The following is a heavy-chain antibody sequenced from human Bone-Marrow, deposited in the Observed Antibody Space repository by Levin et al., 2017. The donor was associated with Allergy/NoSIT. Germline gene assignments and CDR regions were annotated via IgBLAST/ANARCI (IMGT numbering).Heavy chain of an antibody. D-gene: IGHD6-19*01. Sequence: QSGGSLRLSCAASGFTFSSYAMSWVRQAPGKGLEWVSTISDTGGSTYYADSVKGRFTVSRDNSKNTLYLQMNSLRAEDTAVYYCAKRPYTSSGWFDYWGQGTLVTVSS. CDR1: GFTFSSYA. CDR3: AKRPYTSSGWFDY. J-gene: IGHJ4*02. V-gene: IGHV3-23*01. CDR2: ISDTGGST.